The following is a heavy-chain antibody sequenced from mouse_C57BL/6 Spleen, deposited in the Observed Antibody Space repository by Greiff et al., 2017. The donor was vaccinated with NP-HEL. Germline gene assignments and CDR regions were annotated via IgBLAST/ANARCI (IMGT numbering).Heavy chain of an antibody. CDR2: IRNKANNHAT. J-gene: IGHJ1*03. V-gene: IGHV6-6*01. CDR1: GFTFSDAW. Sequence: DVKLVESGGGLVQPGGSMKLSCAASGFTFSDAWMDWVRQSPEKGLEWVAEIRNKANNHATYYAEAVKGRFTISRDDSKSSVYLQMNSLRAEDTGIYYCTRRNYYGSRDWYFDVWGTGTTVTVSS. CDR3: TRRNYYGSRDWYFDV. D-gene: IGHD1-1*01.